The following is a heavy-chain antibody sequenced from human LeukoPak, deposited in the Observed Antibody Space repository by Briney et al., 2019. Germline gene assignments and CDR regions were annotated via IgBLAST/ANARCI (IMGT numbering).Heavy chain of an antibody. D-gene: IGHD3-10*01. Sequence: PSETLSLTCTVSGGAISSYYWSWIRQPPGKGLEWIGDIYYSGSTNDNPSLSSRVTISVDTSKNQFSLKLSAVTAADTAVYYCARAKYGSGSYYNDYWGQGTLVTVSS. CDR2: IYYSGST. CDR1: GGAISSYY. V-gene: IGHV4-59*01. J-gene: IGHJ4*02. CDR3: ARAKYGSGSYYNDY.